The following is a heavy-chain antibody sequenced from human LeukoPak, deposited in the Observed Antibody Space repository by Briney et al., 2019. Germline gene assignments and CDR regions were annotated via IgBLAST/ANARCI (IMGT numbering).Heavy chain of an antibody. J-gene: IGHJ4*02. CDR2: ISCDGSNK. CDR1: GFTFSSYA. V-gene: IGHV3-30*04. Sequence: GGSLRLSCAASGFTFSSYAMHWVRQAPGKGLEWVAVISCDGSNKYYADSVKGRFTISRDNSKNTLYLQMNSLRAEDTAVYYCARAPRYCSGGSCYSQWPWGDYFDYWGQGTLVTVSS. D-gene: IGHD2-15*01. CDR3: ARAPRYCSGGSCYSQWPWGDYFDY.